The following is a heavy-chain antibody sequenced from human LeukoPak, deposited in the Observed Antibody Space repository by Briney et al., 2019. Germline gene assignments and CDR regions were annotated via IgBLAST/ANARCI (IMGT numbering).Heavy chain of an antibody. CDR3: ARVERQQLGHNWFDP. Sequence: ASETLSLTCTVSGGSISSSSYYWGWIRQPPGKGLEWIGSIYYSGSTYYNPSLKSRVTISVDTSKNQFSLKLSSVTAADTAVYYCARVERQQLGHNWFDPWGQGTLVTVSS. D-gene: IGHD6-13*01. V-gene: IGHV4-39*07. J-gene: IGHJ5*02. CDR2: IYYSGST. CDR1: GGSISSSSYY.